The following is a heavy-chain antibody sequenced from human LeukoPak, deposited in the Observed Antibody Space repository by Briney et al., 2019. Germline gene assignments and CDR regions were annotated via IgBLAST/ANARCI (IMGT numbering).Heavy chain of an antibody. CDR2: MSPSGSST. CDR1: GFTFTDYY. D-gene: IGHD1-26*01. Sequence: PGGSLRLSCAASGFTFTDYYMSWIRQAPGKGLEWVSYMSPSGSSTYYAESVKGRFTVSRDNAKNSLYLEMNSLRGEDTAVYYCATSGTYFDNWGQGTLVTVSS. V-gene: IGHV3-11*04. J-gene: IGHJ4*02. CDR3: ATSGTYFDN.